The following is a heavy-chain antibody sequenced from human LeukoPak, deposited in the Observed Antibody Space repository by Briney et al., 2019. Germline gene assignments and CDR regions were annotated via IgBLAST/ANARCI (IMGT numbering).Heavy chain of an antibody. CDR3: ARDKQAYYDFWSGYYSNWFDP. J-gene: IGHJ5*02. V-gene: IGHV4-4*07. CDR1: GGSISSYY. CDR2: IYTSGST. D-gene: IGHD3-3*01. Sequence: PSETLSLTCTVSGGSISSYYWSWIRQPAGKGLEWIGRIYTSGSTNYNPSLKSRVTISVDKSKNQFSLKLSPVTAADTAVYYCARDKQAYYDFWSGYYSNWFDPWGQGTLVTVSS.